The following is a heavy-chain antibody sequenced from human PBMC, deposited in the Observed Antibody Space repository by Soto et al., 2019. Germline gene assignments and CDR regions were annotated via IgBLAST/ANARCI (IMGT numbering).Heavy chain of an antibody. CDR2: ISYDGSNK. V-gene: IGHV3-30-3*01. Sequence: QVQLVESGGGVVQPGRSLRLSCAASGFTFSSYAMHWVRQAPGKGLEWVAVISYDGSNKYYADSVKGRFTISRDNSKNTLYLQMNSLRAEDTAVYYCAREGSRGGAVAVPLYYYYGMDVWGQGTTVTVSS. D-gene: IGHD6-19*01. CDR1: GFTFSSYA. CDR3: AREGSRGGAVAVPLYYYYGMDV. J-gene: IGHJ6*02.